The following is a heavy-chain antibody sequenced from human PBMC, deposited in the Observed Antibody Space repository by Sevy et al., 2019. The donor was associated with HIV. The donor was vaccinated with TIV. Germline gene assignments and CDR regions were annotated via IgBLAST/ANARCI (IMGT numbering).Heavy chain of an antibody. Sequence: GGSLRLSCAASGFTYSSYGMHWVRQAPGKGLEWVAVIWYHGTNKDYADSVKGRFTISRDNSKNTLYLQVNSLRAEDTAVYYCARESVAVAGIGYYFDYWGQGTLVSVSS. CDR2: IWYHGTNK. V-gene: IGHV3-33*01. J-gene: IGHJ4*02. CDR3: ARESVAVAGIGYYFDY. CDR1: GFTYSSYG. D-gene: IGHD6-19*01.